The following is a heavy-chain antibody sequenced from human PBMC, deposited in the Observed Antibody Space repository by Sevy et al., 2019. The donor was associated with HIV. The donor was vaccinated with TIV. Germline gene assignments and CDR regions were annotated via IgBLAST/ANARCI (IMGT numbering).Heavy chain of an antibody. V-gene: IGHV1-18*01. CDR2: ISGYNGYT. J-gene: IGHJ5*02. Sequence: ASVKVSCKASGYSFTNYGIGWVRQAPGQGLEWMEWISGYNGYTNYAQNLQGRVTMTTDTSTSTAYMELRSLRSDDTDTYYCAKEGKNIRSWFDPWGQGTLVTVSS. CDR1: GYSFTNYG. D-gene: IGHD3-3*02. CDR3: AKEGKNIRSWFDP.